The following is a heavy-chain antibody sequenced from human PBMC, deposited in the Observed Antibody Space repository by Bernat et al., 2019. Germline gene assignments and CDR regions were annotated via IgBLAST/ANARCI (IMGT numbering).Heavy chain of an antibody. CDR3: ARDQAYSGSYYGSYFDY. CDR2: IWYDGSNK. J-gene: IGHJ4*02. V-gene: IGHV3-33*01. D-gene: IGHD1-26*01. Sequence: QVQLVESGGGVVQPGRSLRLSCAASGFTFSSYGMHWVRQAPGKGLEWVAVIWYDGSNKYYADSVKGRFTISRDNSKNTLYLQMNSLRAEDTAVYYCARDQAYSGSYYGSYFDYWGQGTLVTVSS. CDR1: GFTFSSYG.